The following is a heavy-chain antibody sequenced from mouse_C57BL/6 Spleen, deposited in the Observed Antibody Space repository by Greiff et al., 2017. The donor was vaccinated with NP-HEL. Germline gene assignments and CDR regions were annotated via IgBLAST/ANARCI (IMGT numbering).Heavy chain of an antibody. D-gene: IGHD2-3*01. CDR2: IWSGGST. Sequence: VKLVESGPGLVQPSQSLSITCTVSGFSFTSYGVHWVRQSPGKGLEWLGVIWSGGSTDYNAAFISRLSISKDNSKSQVFFKMNSLQADDTAIYYCARPYDPFAYWGQGTLVTVSA. CDR3: ARPYDPFAY. J-gene: IGHJ3*01. V-gene: IGHV2-2*01. CDR1: GFSFTSYG.